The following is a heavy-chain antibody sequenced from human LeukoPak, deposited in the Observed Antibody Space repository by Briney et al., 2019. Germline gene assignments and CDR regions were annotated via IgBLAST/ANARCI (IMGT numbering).Heavy chain of an antibody. V-gene: IGHV4-34*01. J-gene: IGHJ5*02. CDR3: ARGLGYCTGGVCTWWWFDP. CDR1: GGSFSGYY. CDR2: INHSGST. Sequence: SETLSLTCAVYGGSFSGYYWSWIRQPPGKGLEWIGEINHSGSTNSNPSLKSRVTISVDTSKNQFSLKLSSVTAADTAVYYCARGLGYCTGGVCTWWWFDPWGQGTLVTVSS. D-gene: IGHD2-8*02.